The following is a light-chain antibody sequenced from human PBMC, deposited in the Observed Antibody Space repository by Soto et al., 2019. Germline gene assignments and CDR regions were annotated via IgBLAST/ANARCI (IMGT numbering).Light chain of an antibody. CDR2: GAS. CDR3: QQTYKNSWT. V-gene: IGKV1-39*01. CDR1: HSIDFY. J-gene: IGKJ3*01. Sequence: DLQMTQSKSSRPAAAGERVTSTPRASHSIDFYLNWYQQKPGQAPKLLIYGASNLQSGVPSRFIGSGYATDFSLTISSLQPEDFATYYCQQTYKNSWTFGPGTNVDIK.